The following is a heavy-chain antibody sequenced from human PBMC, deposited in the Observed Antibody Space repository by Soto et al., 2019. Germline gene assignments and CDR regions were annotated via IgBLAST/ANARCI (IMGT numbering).Heavy chain of an antibody. CDR2: IIPIFGTA. V-gene: IGHV1-69*13. Sequence: SVKVSCKASGGTFSSYAISWVRQAPGQGLEWMGGIIPIFGTANYAQKFQGRVTITADESTSTAYMELSSLRSEDTAVYYCARVLRAAAGSQYYYYYGMDVWGQGTAVTVSS. CDR3: ARVLRAAAGSQYYYYYGMDV. J-gene: IGHJ6*02. CDR1: GGTFSSYA. D-gene: IGHD6-13*01.